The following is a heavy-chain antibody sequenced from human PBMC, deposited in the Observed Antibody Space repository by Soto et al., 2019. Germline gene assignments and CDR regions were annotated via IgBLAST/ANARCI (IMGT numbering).Heavy chain of an antibody. J-gene: IGHJ4*02. CDR2: ISAYNGHT. D-gene: IGHD1-26*01. CDR3: ARGKSGSYDFDY. Sequence: VKVSCKASGYTFTSYGISWVRQAPGQGLEWMGWISAYNGHTKYPQKLQGRVTMTTDTSTSTAYMDLRSLTSDDTAVYYCARGKSGSYDFDYWGRGTLVTVSS. V-gene: IGHV1-18*01. CDR1: GYTFTSYG.